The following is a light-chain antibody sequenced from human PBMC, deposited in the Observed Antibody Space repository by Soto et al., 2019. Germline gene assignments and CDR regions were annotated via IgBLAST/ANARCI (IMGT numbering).Light chain of an antibody. CDR2: GAS. CDR1: QSVSSY. J-gene: IGKJ1*01. CDR3: QQYGSSPGT. Sequence: EIVLTQFPATLSLSPGERATLSCRASQSVSSYLAWYQQKPGQAPRLLIYGASSRATGIPDRFSGSGSGTDFTLTISRLEPEDFAVYYCQQYGSSPGTFGQGTKVDIK. V-gene: IGKV3-20*01.